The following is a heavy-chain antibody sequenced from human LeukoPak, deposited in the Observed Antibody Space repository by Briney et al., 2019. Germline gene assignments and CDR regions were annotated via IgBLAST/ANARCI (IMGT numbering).Heavy chain of an antibody. J-gene: IGHJ4*02. D-gene: IGHD6-13*01. CDR2: IYITGST. CDR1: GGSINSYF. V-gene: IGHV4-4*07. CDR3: ARVSRGLAAAGFYYFDY. Sequence: SETLSLTCTVSGGSINSYFWSWIRQPAGEGLEWIGRIYITGSTNYNPSLKSRVTISVDRSKNQSSLKLSSVTAADTAVYYCARVSRGLAAAGFYYFDYWGQGTLVTVSS.